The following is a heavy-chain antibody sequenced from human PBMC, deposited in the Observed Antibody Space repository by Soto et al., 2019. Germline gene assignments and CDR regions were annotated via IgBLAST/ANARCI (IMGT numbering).Heavy chain of an antibody. CDR1: GYSFTKYG. CDR2: INPNNGNT. D-gene: IGHD3-10*01. J-gene: IGHJ3*02. Sequence: QVQLVQSGAEVKKPGASVKVSCKTSGYSFTKYGVNWVRQAPGQGLQWMGRINPNNGNTDYAQTLQGRLTITTDTXXXXXXXXXXXXXXXXXXXXXXXXXXXXXGRGLAFDIWGPGTMVTVSS. V-gene: IGHV1-18*01. CDR3: XXXXXXXGRGLAFDI.